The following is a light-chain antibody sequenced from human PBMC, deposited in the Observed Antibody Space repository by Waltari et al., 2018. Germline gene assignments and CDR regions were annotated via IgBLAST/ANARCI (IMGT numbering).Light chain of an antibody. J-gene: IGLJ2*01. CDR1: SSAIGTYNY. Sequence: QSALTQPASVSGSPGQSITISCTGTSSAIGTYNYASWYQHHPARAPKLIIYDVNKRPSGVSIRFSGSKSDNTASLTISGLQTEDEADYYCSSYTRVTASVIFGGGTKLTVL. V-gene: IGLV2-14*03. CDR3: SSYTRVTASVI. CDR2: DVN.